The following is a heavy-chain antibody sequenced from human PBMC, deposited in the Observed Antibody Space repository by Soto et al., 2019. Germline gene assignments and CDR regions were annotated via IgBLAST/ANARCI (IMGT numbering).Heavy chain of an antibody. CDR1: GFTFSSYG. CDR3: ARVPVSDSSSWFFDY. D-gene: IGHD6-13*01. V-gene: IGHV3-33*01. Sequence: QVQLVESGGGVVQPGRSLRLSCAASGFTFSSYGMHWVRQAPGKGLEWVAVIWYDGSNKYYADSVKGRFTISRDNSKITLYLQMNGLRAENTAVYYCARVPVSDSSSWFFDYWGQGTLVTVSS. J-gene: IGHJ4*02. CDR2: IWYDGSNK.